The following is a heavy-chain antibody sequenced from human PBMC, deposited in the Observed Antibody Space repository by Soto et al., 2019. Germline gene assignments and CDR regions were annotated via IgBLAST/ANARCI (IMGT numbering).Heavy chain of an antibody. V-gene: IGHV3-13*05. Sequence: GSLLLPCSASGCTFSRYDMHWVRQTSGKGLEWVSAISTAGNPHYHDSVKGRFTISRENSKNSLYLQMNSLSAGDTAVYYCAREWEVTAYWYFDLWGRGTMVTV. CDR2: ISTAGNP. J-gene: IGHJ2*01. D-gene: IGHD2-21*02. CDR3: AREWEVTAYWYFDL. CDR1: GCTFSRYD.